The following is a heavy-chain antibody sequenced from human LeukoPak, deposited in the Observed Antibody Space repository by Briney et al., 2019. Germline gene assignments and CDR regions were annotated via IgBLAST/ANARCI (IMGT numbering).Heavy chain of an antibody. CDR1: GFSFSIYR. J-gene: IGHJ4*02. CDR2: IHLSGAPI. V-gene: IGHV3-48*03. Sequence: GGSLRLSCAASGFSFSIYRMNWVRQAPGKGPEWIAYIHLSGAPIHCAEPVKGRFSISRDNAKNSLFLQMNSLRAEDTAVYYCARQTIIYGDYSDYWGQGTLVTVSS. CDR3: ARQTIIYGDYSDY. D-gene: IGHD4/OR15-4a*01.